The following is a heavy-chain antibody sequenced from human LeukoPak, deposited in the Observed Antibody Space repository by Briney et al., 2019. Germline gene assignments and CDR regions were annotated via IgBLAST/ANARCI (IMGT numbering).Heavy chain of an antibody. V-gene: IGHV3-23*01. CDR2: ISASGDGK. D-gene: IGHD1-1*01. CDR1: GFIFSNYA. Sequence: PGGSLRLSCAASGFIFSNYAMTWVRQAPGEGLEWVSVISASGDGKYYVESVKGRFTISRDNSKNTLFLQMNSLRAEDTAIYYCANNWNCDHWGQGTLVTVSS. J-gene: IGHJ5*02. CDR3: ANNWNCDH.